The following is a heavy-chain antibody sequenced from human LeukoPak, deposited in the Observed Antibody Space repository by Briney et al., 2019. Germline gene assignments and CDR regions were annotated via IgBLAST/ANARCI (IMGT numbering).Heavy chain of an antibody. Sequence: SETLSLTCTVSGGSISSGGYYWSWIRQHPGKGLEWIGYIYYSGSTYYNPSLKSRVTISVNTSKNQFSLKLSSVTAADTAVYYCARAAPDYGSGSYYKDYWGQGTLVTVSS. V-gene: IGHV4-31*03. CDR3: ARAAPDYGSGSYYKDY. CDR1: GGSISSGGYY. CDR2: IYYSGST. D-gene: IGHD3-10*01. J-gene: IGHJ4*02.